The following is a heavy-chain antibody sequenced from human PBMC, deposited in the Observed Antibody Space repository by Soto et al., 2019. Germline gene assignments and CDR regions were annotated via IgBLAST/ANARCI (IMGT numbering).Heavy chain of an antibody. D-gene: IGHD6-19*01. CDR2: INPSGGST. V-gene: IGHV1-46*03. CDR1: GYTFTSYY. CDR3: ARITAQGIAVAGKLPNDY. Sequence: ASVKVSCKASGYTFTSYYMHWVRQAPGQGLEWMGIINPSGGSTSYAQKFQGRVTMTRDTSTSTVYMELSSLRSEDTAVYYCARITAQGIAVAGKLPNDYWGQGTLVTVSS. J-gene: IGHJ4*02.